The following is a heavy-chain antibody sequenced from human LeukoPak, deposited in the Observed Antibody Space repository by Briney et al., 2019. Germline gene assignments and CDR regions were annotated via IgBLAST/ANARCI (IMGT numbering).Heavy chain of an antibody. CDR1: GFTFSSYW. CDR2: INSDGTGT. Sequence: GGSLRLSCAASGFTFSSYWMHWVRQAPGKGLVWVSRINSDGTGTSYADSVKGRFTISRDNAKNTLFLQMNSLRAADTAVYYCARVRLGDSSGYYYDDGFDIWGQGTMVTVSS. J-gene: IGHJ3*02. CDR3: ARVRLGDSSGYYYDDGFDI. D-gene: IGHD3-22*01. V-gene: IGHV3-74*01.